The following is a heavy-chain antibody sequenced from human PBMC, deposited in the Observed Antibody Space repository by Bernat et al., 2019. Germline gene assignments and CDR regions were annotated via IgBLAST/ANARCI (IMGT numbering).Heavy chain of an antibody. J-gene: IGHJ4*02. CDR1: GYTFTSYA. D-gene: IGHD3-10*01. Sequence: QVQLVQSGSELKKPGASVRVSCKASGYTFTSYAMNWVRQAPGQGLEWMGRINTNTGNPTYVQGFTGRFVFSLDTSVSAAYLQITNLKAEDTAVYYCARDNPNYFGSGNYIDYWGQGTLVTVSS. CDR2: INTNTGNP. V-gene: IGHV7-4-1*02. CDR3: ARDNPNYFGSGNYIDY.